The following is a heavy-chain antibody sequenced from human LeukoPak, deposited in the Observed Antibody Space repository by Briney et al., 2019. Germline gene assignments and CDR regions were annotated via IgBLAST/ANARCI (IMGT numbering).Heavy chain of an antibody. V-gene: IGHV6-1*01. J-gene: IGHJ4*02. Sequence: LSQTLSLTCAISGDSVSSNSAAWNWIRQSPSRGLEWLGRTYYRSKWYNDYAVSVKSRITINPDTSKNQFSLQLNSVTPEDTAVYYCARDPTPIWGSSWYNPPYFDYWGQGTLVTVSS. D-gene: IGHD6-13*01. CDR3: ARDPTPIWGSSWYNPPYFDY. CDR2: TYYRSKWYN. CDR1: GDSVSSNSAA.